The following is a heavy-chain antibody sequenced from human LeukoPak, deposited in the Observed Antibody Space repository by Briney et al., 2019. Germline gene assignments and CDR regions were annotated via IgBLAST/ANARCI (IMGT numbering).Heavy chain of an antibody. CDR2: ISGNGGTR. CDR1: GFTFSGFA. Sequence: GGSLRLSCAASGFTFSGFAMSWVRQAPGKGLEWVSTISGNGGTRYYADSVKGRFTISRDNSKTTLFLQMNSLRVEDTAAYYCAKSGTVTVIDAFDIWGQGTMVTVSS. D-gene: IGHD4-17*01. CDR3: AKSGTVTVIDAFDI. V-gene: IGHV3-23*01. J-gene: IGHJ3*02.